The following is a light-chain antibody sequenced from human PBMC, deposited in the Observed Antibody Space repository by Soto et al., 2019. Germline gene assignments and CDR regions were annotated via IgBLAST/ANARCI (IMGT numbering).Light chain of an antibody. CDR2: RNN. V-gene: IGLV1-44*01. J-gene: IGLJ3*02. Sequence: QSVLTQPPSASGTPGQRVTLSCSGSRSNIGSNPVQWYLQLPGTAPKLLIYRNNERPSGVPDRFSGSKSGTSASLAISGLQSEDEAEYHCATWDDGLYGPVFGGGTKLTVL. CDR3: ATWDDGLYGPV. CDR1: RSNIGSNP.